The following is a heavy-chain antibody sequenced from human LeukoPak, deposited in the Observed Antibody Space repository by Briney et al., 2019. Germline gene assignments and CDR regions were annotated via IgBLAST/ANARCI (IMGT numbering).Heavy chain of an antibody. CDR2: IYYSGST. CDR3: ARAKYSSSSTVFDP. Sequence: SETLSLTCTVSGGSISSYYWSWIRQPPGKGLEWIGYIYYSGSTNYNPSLKSRVTISVDTSKNQFSLKLSSVTAADTAVYYCARAKYSSSSTVFDPWGQGTLVIVSS. V-gene: IGHV4-59*01. D-gene: IGHD6-6*01. J-gene: IGHJ5*02. CDR1: GGSISSYY.